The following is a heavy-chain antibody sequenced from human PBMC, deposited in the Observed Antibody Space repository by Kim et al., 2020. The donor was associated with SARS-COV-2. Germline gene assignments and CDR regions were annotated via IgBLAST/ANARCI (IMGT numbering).Heavy chain of an antibody. CDR2: IYYSGST. CDR1: GGSISSYY. D-gene: IGHD4-17*01. CDR3: ARAHGDYVFMDY. Sequence: SETLSLTCTVSGGSISSYYWSWIRQPPGKGLEWIGYIYYSGSTNYNPSLKSRVTISVDTSKNQFSLKLSSVIAADTAVYYCARAHGDYVFMDYWGQGTLVTVSS. V-gene: IGHV4-59*01. J-gene: IGHJ4*02.